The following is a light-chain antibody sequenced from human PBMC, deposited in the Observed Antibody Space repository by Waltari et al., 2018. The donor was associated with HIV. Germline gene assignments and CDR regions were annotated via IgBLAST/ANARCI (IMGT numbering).Light chain of an antibody. Sequence: QSVLTQPPSVSGAPGQQVTISCTGSTSNIGEDYDVHWYQQLPGRAPKVLIYGNNKRPSGIPDRFSGSKSGTSASLAITGLQSDDEADYYCHSYDSGLGALFGGGTKVTVL. CDR2: GNN. CDR3: HSYDSGLGAL. V-gene: IGLV1-40*01. CDR1: TSNIGEDYD. J-gene: IGLJ3*02.